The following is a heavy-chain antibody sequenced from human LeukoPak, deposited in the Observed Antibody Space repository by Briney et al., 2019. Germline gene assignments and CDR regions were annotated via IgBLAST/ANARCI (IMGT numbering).Heavy chain of an antibody. V-gene: IGHV3-74*01. Sequence: GGSLRLSCAASGFIFSLYCMHWVRQAPGKGPMWVLRICPDGTGISYADSVKARFTTSRDNAKNTVYPQMNGLREEDTAVYYCVRDFRSADYWGQGTLVTVSS. J-gene: IGHJ4*02. CDR3: VRDFRSADY. CDR1: GFIFSLYC. CDR2: ICPDGTGI.